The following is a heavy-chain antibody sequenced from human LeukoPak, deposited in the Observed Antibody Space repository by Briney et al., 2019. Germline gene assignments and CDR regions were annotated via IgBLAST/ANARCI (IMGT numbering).Heavy chain of an antibody. CDR1: GYTFTSYG. J-gene: IGHJ6*02. Sequence: ASVKVSCKASGYTFTSYGISWVRQAPGQGLERMGWISAYNGNTNYAQKLQGRVTMTTDTSTSTAYMELRSLRSDDTAVYYCARDGCGSSTSCTYYYGMDVWGQGTTVTVSS. D-gene: IGHD2-2*01. CDR3: ARDGCGSSTSCTYYYGMDV. V-gene: IGHV1-18*01. CDR2: ISAYNGNT.